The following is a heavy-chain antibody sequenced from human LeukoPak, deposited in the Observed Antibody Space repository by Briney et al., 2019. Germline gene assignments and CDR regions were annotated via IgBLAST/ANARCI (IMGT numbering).Heavy chain of an antibody. J-gene: IGHJ3*02. CDR1: GFTFSSYG. CDR3: AKAGGGDSSGLDAFDI. CDR2: ISYDGSNK. V-gene: IGHV3-30*18. Sequence: GRSLRLSCAASGFTFSSYGMHWVRQTPGKGLEWVAVISYDGSNKYYADSVKGRFTISRDNSKNTLYLQMNSLRAEDTAVYYCAKAGGGDSSGLDAFDIWGQGTMVIVSS. D-gene: IGHD3-22*01.